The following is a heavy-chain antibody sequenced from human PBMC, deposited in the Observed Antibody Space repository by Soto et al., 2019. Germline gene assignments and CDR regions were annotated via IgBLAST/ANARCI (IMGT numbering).Heavy chain of an antibody. CDR1: RFSLSNYW. V-gene: IGHV3-74*01. CDR3: ARGGRYRENYYFGMDV. D-gene: IGHD1-26*01. J-gene: IGHJ6*02. CDR2: INSDGRST. Sequence: GSLRLSCAVSRFSLSNYWMHWVRQDPEKGLVWVSRINSDGRSTSYADSVKGRFTISRDNAKNTLYLHMDSLRAGDTAVYYCARGGRYRENYYFGMDVWGQGTTVTVSS.